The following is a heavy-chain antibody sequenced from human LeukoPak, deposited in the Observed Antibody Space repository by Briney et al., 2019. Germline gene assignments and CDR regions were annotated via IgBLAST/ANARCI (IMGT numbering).Heavy chain of an antibody. CDR1: GGSFSGYQ. CDR2: ITHSGRT. V-gene: IGHV4-34*01. Sequence: SETLSLTCVVYGGSFSGYQWSWIREPPGKGLEWIGEITHSGRTKYNPSLKSRVSISGDTSDKQFSLKLSSVTAADTAVYYCARGLEYYDSSGYHYLDACDLWGQGTMVSVSS. J-gene: IGHJ3*01. CDR3: ARGLEYYDSSGYHYLDACDL. D-gene: IGHD3-22*01.